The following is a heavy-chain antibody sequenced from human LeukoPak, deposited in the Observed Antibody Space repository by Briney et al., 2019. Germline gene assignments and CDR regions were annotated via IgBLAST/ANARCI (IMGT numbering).Heavy chain of an antibody. D-gene: IGHD5-18*01. Sequence: PGGSLRLSCAASGFTFSSYGMHWVRQAPGKGLEWVAVISSDGRNTYCADSVKGRFTISRDNSKNTLYLQMNSLRGEDTAVYYCAKPVSVDTAMVPCDYWGQGTLVTVSS. CDR2: ISSDGRNT. V-gene: IGHV3-30*18. CDR1: GFTFSSYG. CDR3: AKPVSVDTAMVPCDY. J-gene: IGHJ4*02.